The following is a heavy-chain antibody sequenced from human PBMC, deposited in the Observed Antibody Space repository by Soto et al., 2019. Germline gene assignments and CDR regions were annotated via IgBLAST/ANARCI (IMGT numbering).Heavy chain of an antibody. J-gene: IGHJ4*02. V-gene: IGHV4-30-2*01. Sequence: PSETLSLTCAVSGGSISSGGYSWSWIRQPPGKGLEWIGYIYHSGSTYYNPSLKSRVTISVDRSKNQFSLKLSSVTAADTAVYYCARFTSGWYYFDYWGQGTLVTVSS. CDR1: GGSISSGGYS. D-gene: IGHD6-19*01. CDR2: IYHSGST. CDR3: ARFTSGWYYFDY.